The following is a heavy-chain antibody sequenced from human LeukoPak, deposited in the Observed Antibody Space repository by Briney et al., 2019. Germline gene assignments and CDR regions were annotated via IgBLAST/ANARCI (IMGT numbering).Heavy chain of an antibody. CDR3: ARQWYEDTAMVDY. Sequence: GESLKISCKGSGYGFTSYWIGWVRQMPGKGLEWMGTIYPGDSDTRYSPSFQGQVTISADKSISTAYLQWRSLKASDTAMYYCARQWYEDTAMVDYWGQGTLVTVSS. D-gene: IGHD5-18*01. J-gene: IGHJ4*02. CDR1: GYGFTSYW. V-gene: IGHV5-51*01. CDR2: IYPGDSDT.